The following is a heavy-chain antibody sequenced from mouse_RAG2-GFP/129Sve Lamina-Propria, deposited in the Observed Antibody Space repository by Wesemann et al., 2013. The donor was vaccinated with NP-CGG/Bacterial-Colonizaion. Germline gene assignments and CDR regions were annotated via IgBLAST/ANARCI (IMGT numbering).Heavy chain of an antibody. J-gene: IGHJ3*01. CDR2: VYPYNGGT. CDR3: ARSNYVDWFAY. Sequence: LQQSGPVLVKPGPSVKISCKASGFTFTDYYMHWVKQSHGKSLEWIGLVYPYNGGTSYNQKFKGKATLTADKSSSTAYMQLSSLTSEDSAVYFCARSNYVDWFAYWGQGTLVTVSA. V-gene: IGHV1-36*01. CDR1: GFTFTDYY. D-gene: IGHD2-5*01.